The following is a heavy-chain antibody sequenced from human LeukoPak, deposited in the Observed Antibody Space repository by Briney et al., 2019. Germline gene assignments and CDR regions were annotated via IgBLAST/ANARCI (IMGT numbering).Heavy chain of an antibody. CDR3: ARVAVDLLCSLDY. CDR1: GGPTRRYY. Sequence: SETLSLTCRVSGGPTRRYYWSWLRQPPGKGLEWLGHMYYSGSTNYNPSLKSRVPMSLDTSKNPFSLKLTSVTAADTAVYSCARVAVDLLCSLDYWGQGTLVTVSS. D-gene: IGHD2-2*01. CDR2: MYYSGST. J-gene: IGHJ4*02. V-gene: IGHV4-59*08.